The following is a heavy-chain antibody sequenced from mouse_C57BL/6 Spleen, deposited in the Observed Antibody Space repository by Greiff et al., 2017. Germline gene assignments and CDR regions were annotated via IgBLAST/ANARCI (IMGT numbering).Heavy chain of an antibody. J-gene: IGHJ3*01. CDR3: AREDYWFAY. CDR1: GYSITSGYY. CDR2: ISYDGSN. Sequence: EVKLVESGPGLVTPSQSLSLTCSVTGYSITSGYYWNWIRQFPGNKLEWMGYISYDGSNNYNPSLKNRISITRDTSKNQFFLKLNSVTTEDTATYYCAREDYWFAYWGQGTLVTVSA. D-gene: IGHD1-1*02. V-gene: IGHV3-6*01.